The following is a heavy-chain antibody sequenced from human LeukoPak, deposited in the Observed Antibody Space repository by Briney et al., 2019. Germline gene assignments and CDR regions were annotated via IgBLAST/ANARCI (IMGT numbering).Heavy chain of an antibody. CDR1: GFTFSSYS. CDR2: ISSSSSYI. V-gene: IGHV3-21*04. D-gene: IGHD4-17*01. Sequence: PGGSLRLSCAASGFTFSSYSMNWVRQAPGKGLEWVSSISSSSSYIYYADSVKGRFTISRDNSKNTLYLQMNSLRAEDTAVYYCAKLYGDPPTSIDYRGQGTLVTVSS. CDR3: AKLYGDPPTSIDY. J-gene: IGHJ4*02.